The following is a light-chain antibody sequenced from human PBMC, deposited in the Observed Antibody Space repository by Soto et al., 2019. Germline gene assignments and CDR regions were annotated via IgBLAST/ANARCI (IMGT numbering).Light chain of an antibody. CDR1: SSNIGSNP. Sequence: QSVLTQPPSASGTPGQRVTISCSGSSSNIGSNPVNWYQQLPGTAPKLFIYSNNQRPSGVPDRFSGSKSGTSASLAISGLQAEDEADYYCAVWDDSLNGVVFGGGTKLTVL. CDR3: AVWDDSLNGVV. J-gene: IGLJ2*01. V-gene: IGLV1-44*01. CDR2: SNN.